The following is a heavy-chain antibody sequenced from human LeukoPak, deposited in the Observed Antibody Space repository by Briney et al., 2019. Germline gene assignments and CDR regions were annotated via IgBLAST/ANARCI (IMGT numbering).Heavy chain of an antibody. D-gene: IGHD3-10*01. V-gene: IGHV3-74*01. J-gene: IGHJ3*02. CDR2: INSDVSRT. CDR1: GFTFNSYW. Sequence: GRSLRLSCAASGFTFNSYWMHWVRQAPGKGLVWVSRINSDVSRTTYADSVKGRFTISRDNAKNTLYLQMISLRAEDTAVYYCARDLGGYDSSSDAFDIWGQGTMVTVSS. CDR3: ARDLGGYDSSSDAFDI.